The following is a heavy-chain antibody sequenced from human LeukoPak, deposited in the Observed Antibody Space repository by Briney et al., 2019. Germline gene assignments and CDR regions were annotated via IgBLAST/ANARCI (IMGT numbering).Heavy chain of an antibody. Sequence: GGSLRLSCAASGFTFSSYAMSWVRQAPGKGLELVSAISGSGGSTYYADSVKGRFTTSRDNSKNTLYLQMNSLRAEDTAVYYCAKDQDYGDYVFDYWGQGTLVTVSS. D-gene: IGHD4-17*01. V-gene: IGHV3-23*01. CDR3: AKDQDYGDYVFDY. J-gene: IGHJ4*02. CDR1: GFTFSSYA. CDR2: ISGSGGST.